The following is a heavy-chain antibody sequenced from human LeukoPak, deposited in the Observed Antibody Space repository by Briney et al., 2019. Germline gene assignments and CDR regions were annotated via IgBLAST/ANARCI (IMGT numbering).Heavy chain of an antibody. CDR2: IYTSGST. CDR1: GGSISSYY. Sequence: SETLSLTCTVSGGSISSYYWSWIRQPPGKGLEWIGYIYTSGSTNYNPSLKSRVTISVDTSKNQFSLKLSSVTAADTAVYYRARHWQQNWFDPWGQGTLVTVSS. D-gene: IGHD6-13*01. V-gene: IGHV4-4*09. CDR3: ARHWQQNWFDP. J-gene: IGHJ5*02.